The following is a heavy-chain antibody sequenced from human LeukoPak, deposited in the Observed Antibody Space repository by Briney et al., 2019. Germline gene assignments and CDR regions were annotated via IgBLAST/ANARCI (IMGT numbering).Heavy chain of an antibody. CDR1: GFSLSTSGVG. Sequence: SGLMLVNPTQTLTLTCTFSGFSLSTSGVGVGWIRQPPGKALRWVALFYWDDEKYYSPSLKSRLSISRDTSRNQVVLTMTNMDPLDTATYFCAHSYYFGSRSYYNVWFAPWGLGTLVTVS. CDR3: AHSYYFGSRSYYNVWFAP. V-gene: IGHV2-5*02. J-gene: IGHJ5*02. D-gene: IGHD3-10*01. CDR2: FYWDDEK.